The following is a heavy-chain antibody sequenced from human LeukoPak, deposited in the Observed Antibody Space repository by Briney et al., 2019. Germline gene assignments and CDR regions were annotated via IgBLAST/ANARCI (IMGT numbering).Heavy chain of an antibody. J-gene: IGHJ6*03. CDR3: TRDPPNYDFWSGPSALDYYYYMDV. V-gene: IGHV3-49*04. D-gene: IGHD3-3*01. CDR2: IRSRAYGGTT. CDR1: GFTFGDYA. Sequence: PGGPLRLSCTASGFTFGDYAMSWVRQAPGKGLEWVGFIRSRAYGGTTEYAASVKGRFTISRDDSKSIAYLQMNSLKTEDTAVYYCTRDPPNYDFWSGPSALDYYYYMDVWGKGTTVTVSS.